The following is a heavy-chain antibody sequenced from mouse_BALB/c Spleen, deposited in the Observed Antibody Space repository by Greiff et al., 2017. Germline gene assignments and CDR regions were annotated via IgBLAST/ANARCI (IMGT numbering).Heavy chain of an antibody. Sequence: DVHLVESGGGLVQPGGSRKLSCAASGFTFSSFGMHWVRQAPEKGLEWVAYISSGSSTIYYADTVKGRFTISRDNPKNTLFLQMTSLRSEDTAMYYCARSEVHYAMDYWGQGTSVTVSS. CDR3: ARSEVHYAMDY. CDR2: ISSGSSTI. V-gene: IGHV5-17*02. CDR1: GFTFSSFG. J-gene: IGHJ4*01.